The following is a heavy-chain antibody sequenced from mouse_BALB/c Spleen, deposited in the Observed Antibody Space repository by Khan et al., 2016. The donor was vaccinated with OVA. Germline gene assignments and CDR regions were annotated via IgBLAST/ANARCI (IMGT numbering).Heavy chain of an antibody. CDR3: AREGAYYRSDGWFAY. CDR2: IIPSNDYT. J-gene: IGHJ3*01. Sequence: QMQLEESGAELARPGASVKMSCKASGYTFTTYTIHWVKQRPGQGLEWIGYIIPSNDYTNYNQKFKDRATLTADKSSSTAYMQLSSLTSEDSAVYYCAREGAYYRSDGWFAYWGQGTLATVSA. CDR1: GYTFTTYT. V-gene: IGHV1-4*01. D-gene: IGHD2-14*01.